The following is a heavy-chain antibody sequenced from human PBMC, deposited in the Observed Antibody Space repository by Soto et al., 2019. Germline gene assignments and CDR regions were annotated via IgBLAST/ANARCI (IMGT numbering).Heavy chain of an antibody. D-gene: IGHD2-15*01. CDR3: ARDYGGNAPFLYYYYGMDV. V-gene: IGHV5-51*01. CDR1: GYSFTSYW. Sequence: PGESLKISCKGSGYSFTSYWIGWVRQMPGKGLEWMGIIYPGDSDTRYSPSFQGQVTISADKSISTAYLQWSSLKASDTAMYYCARDYGGNAPFLYYYYGMDVWGQGTTVTVSS. J-gene: IGHJ6*02. CDR2: IYPGDSDT.